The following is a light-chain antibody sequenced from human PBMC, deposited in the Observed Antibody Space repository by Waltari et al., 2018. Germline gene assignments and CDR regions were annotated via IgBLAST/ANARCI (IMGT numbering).Light chain of an antibody. J-gene: IGKJ2*01. CDR3: QQSYSTPYT. CDR2: TAS. CDR1: QSITGN. Sequence: DIQMTQSPSSLSASVGDRVTISCRASQSITGNLNWYQQKPGQAPKLLVYTASSLQSGIPLRFSGSGSGTDFTLTISSLQPEDFATYYCQQSYSTPYTFGQGTKLEIK. V-gene: IGKV1-39*01.